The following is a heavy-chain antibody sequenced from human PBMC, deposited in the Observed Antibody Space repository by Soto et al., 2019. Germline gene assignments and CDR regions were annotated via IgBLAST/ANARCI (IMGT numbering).Heavy chain of an antibody. J-gene: IGHJ4*02. V-gene: IGHV4-39*01. CDR1: GGSISSSSYY. CDR3: ASVYCISTSCSQHLPDY. CDR2: IYYSGST. D-gene: IGHD2-2*01. Sequence: QLQLQESGPGLVKPSETLSLTCTVSGGSISSSSYYWGWIRQPPGKGLEWIGSIYYSGSTYYNPSLKSRVTISVDTSKNQFSLKLSSVTAADTAVYYCASVYCISTSCSQHLPDYWGQGTLVTVSS.